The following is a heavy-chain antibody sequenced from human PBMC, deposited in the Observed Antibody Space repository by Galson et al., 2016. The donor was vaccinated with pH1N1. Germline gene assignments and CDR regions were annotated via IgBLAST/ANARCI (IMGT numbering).Heavy chain of an antibody. CDR1: GFSITNGHY. V-gene: IGHV4-38-2*01. CDR2: IYHSGST. J-gene: IGHJ3*02. D-gene: IGHD1-14*01. Sequence: ETLSLTCAVSGFSITNGHYWGWIRQPPGKGLEWIGHIYHSGSTYSKSSLRGRVTLSVDTSKNQFSLKLTSVTAADTAVYYCARAGNLWRVEAFEIWGQGTMVTVSS. CDR3: ARAGNLWRVEAFEI.